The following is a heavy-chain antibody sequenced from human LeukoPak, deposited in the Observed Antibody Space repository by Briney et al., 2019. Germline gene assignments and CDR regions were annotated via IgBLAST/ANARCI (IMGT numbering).Heavy chain of an antibody. J-gene: IGHJ4*02. CDR2: ISGSGGST. Sequence: PGGSLRLSCAASGFTFSSYAMSWVRQAPGKGLEWVSAISGSGGSTYYADSVKGRFTISRDNSKNTLYLQMNSLRAEDTAVYYCAKDILPYGSGNEVDYWGQGTLVTVSS. D-gene: IGHD3-10*01. CDR3: AKDILPYGSGNEVDY. V-gene: IGHV3-23*01. CDR1: GFTFSSYA.